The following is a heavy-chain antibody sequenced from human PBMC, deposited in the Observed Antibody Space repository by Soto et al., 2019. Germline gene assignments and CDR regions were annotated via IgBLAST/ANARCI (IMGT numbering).Heavy chain of an antibody. CDR1: GDSISSSNW. CDR2: IYHSGST. CDR3: ARGIYDFWSGYYEFNWFDP. D-gene: IGHD3-3*01. Sequence: SETPSLTCAVSGDSISSSNWWSWVRQPPGKGLEWIGEIYHSGSTNYNPSLKSRVTISVDTSKNQFSLKLSSVTAADTAVYYCARGIYDFWSGYYEFNWFDPWGQGTLVTVSS. V-gene: IGHV4-4*02. J-gene: IGHJ5*02.